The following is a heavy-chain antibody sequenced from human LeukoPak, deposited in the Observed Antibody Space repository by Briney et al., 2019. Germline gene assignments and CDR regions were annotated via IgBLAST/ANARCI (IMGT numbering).Heavy chain of an antibody. J-gene: IGHJ4*02. V-gene: IGHV4-59*01. CDR2: IYYSGST. CDR3: ARAGYYDSSGYYLRGYYFDY. CDR1: GGSFSGYY. D-gene: IGHD3-22*01. Sequence: PSETLSLTCAVYGGSFSGYYWSWIRQPPGKGLEWIGYIYYSGSTNYNPSLKSRVTISVDTSKNQFSLKLSSVTAADTAVYYCARAGYYDSSGYYLRGYYFDYWGQGTLVTVSS.